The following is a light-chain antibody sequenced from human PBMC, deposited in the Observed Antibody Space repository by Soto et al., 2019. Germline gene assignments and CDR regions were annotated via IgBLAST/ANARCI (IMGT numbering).Light chain of an antibody. CDR2: SNN. CDR1: SSNIGSNT. CDR3: AAWDDSLNGVV. Sequence: SVLTQPPSAAGTPGQRVTISCSGSSSNIGSNTVNWYQQLPGTAPKLLIYSNNQRPSGVPDRFSGSKSGTSASLAISGLQSEDEADYYCAAWDDSLNGVVFGGGPKVTVL. J-gene: IGLJ2*01. V-gene: IGLV1-44*01.